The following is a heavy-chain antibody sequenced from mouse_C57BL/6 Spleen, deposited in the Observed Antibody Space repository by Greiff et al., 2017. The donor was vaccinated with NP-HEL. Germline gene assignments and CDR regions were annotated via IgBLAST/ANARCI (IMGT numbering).Heavy chain of an antibody. V-gene: IGHV1-26*01. Sequence: VQLKQSGPELVKPGASVKISCKASGYTFTDYYMNWVKQSHGKSLEWIGDINPNNGGTSYNQKFKGKATLTVDKSSSTAYMELRSLTSEDSAVYYCARNHYYGSSYDAMDYWGQGTSVTVSS. CDR2: INPNNGGT. CDR1: GYTFTDYY. D-gene: IGHD1-1*01. J-gene: IGHJ4*01. CDR3: ARNHYYGSSYDAMDY.